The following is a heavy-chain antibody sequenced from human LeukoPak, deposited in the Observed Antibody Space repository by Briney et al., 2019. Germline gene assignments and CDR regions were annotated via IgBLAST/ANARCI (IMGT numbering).Heavy chain of an antibody. J-gene: IGHJ4*02. Sequence: ASVKVSCKTSGDTFSSYGISWVRQAPGQGLEWMGRIIPIVGSTNYAEKLQGRVTITADKSTSTVYMELSSLRSEDTAVYYCARHYGGLDDYWGQGALIIVSS. CDR2: IIPIVGST. CDR3: ARHYGGLDDY. D-gene: IGHD4-23*01. CDR1: GDTFSSYG. V-gene: IGHV1-69*04.